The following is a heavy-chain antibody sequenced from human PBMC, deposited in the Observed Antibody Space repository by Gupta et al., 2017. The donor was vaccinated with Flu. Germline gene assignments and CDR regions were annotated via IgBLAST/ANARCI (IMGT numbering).Heavy chain of an antibody. V-gene: IGHV1-58*01. CDR3: AARPGYSTTWYDAFFDP. J-gene: IGHJ5*02. D-gene: IGHD6-13*01. CDR2: IVGSGDT. CDR1: SA. Sequence: SAVQWVRQARGQRLEWVAWIVGSGDTRYAPQFQGRVSITRDLSTNTVYMELSGLRFDDTAMYYCAARPGYSTTWYDAFFDPWGQGTVVTVSS.